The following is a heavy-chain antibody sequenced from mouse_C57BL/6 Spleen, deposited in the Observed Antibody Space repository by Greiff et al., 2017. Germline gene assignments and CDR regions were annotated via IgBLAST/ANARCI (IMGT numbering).Heavy chain of an antibody. V-gene: IGHV7-3*01. J-gene: IGHJ1*03. CDR3: ARLYYSSCDWYFDV. Sequence: VQLKESGGGLVQPGGSLSLSCAASGFTFTDYYMSWVRQPPGQALEWLGFISNKANGYTTEYSASVKGRFTISRDNSPSILYLQMNALKAEDSATYYCARLYYSSCDWYFDVWGTGTTVTVSS. CDR2: ISNKANGYTT. D-gene: IGHD2-5*01. CDR1: GFTFTDYY.